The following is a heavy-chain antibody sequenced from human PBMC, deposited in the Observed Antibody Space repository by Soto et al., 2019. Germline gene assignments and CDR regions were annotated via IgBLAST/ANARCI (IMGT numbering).Heavy chain of an antibody. CDR2: ISSSGSTI. J-gene: IGHJ4*02. D-gene: IGHD6-19*01. V-gene: IGHV3-48*03. CDR1: GFTFSSYE. CDR3: ARGQYSSGGGYFDY. Sequence: EVQLVESGGGLVQPGGSLRLSCAASGFTFSSYEMNWVRQAPGKGLEWVSYISSSGSTIYYADSVKGRFTISRDNAKNSLYVEMTSLGAGDTAVYDCARGQYSSGGGYFDYWGQETLVTVSS.